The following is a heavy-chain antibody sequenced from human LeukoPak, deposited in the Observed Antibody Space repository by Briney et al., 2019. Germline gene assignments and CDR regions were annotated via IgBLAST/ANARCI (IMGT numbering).Heavy chain of an antibody. D-gene: IGHD5-12*01. CDR2: ISFDGSHK. V-gene: IGHV3-30-3*01. Sequence: GRSLILSCAASGFTFSDYAMHWVRQAPGKGLEWVAVISFDGSHKFYADSVKGRFTISRDDSKNTLYLQMNSLRAEDTAVYYCAKDVDIVATIEEHWGQGTLVTVSS. J-gene: IGHJ1*01. CDR3: AKDVDIVATIEEH. CDR1: GFTFSDYA.